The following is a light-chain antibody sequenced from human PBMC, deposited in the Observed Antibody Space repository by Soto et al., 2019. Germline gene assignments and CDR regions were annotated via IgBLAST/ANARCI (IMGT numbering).Light chain of an antibody. CDR1: TRTLTSGHF. V-gene: IGLV7-46*01. CDR2: DTS. J-gene: IGLJ2*01. Sequence: QAVVTQEPSLTVSPGGTVTLTCGSSTRTLTSGHFPYWFQQKPGQAPRALIFDTSNRHSWTPARFSGSLLGGKAALTLSGAQPEDEADYYCLLYYSGARVFGGGTKVTVL. CDR3: LLYYSGARV.